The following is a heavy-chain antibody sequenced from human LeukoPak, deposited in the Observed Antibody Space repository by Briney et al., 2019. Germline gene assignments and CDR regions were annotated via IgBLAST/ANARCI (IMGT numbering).Heavy chain of an antibody. CDR3: ARDRLVRGLLFDY. V-gene: IGHV3-74*01. CDR2: INTDGSST. Sequence: PGGSLRLSCAASGFTFSSYWMHWVRQAPGKGLVWVSRINTDGSSTNYADSVKGRFTISRDNAKNTLYLQMNSLRAEDTAVYYCARDRLVRGLLFDYWGQGTLVTVSS. CDR1: GFTFSSYW. D-gene: IGHD3-10*01. J-gene: IGHJ4*02.